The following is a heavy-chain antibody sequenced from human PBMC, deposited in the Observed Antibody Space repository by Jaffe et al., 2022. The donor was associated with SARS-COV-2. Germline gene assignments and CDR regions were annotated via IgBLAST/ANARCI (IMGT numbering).Heavy chain of an antibody. J-gene: IGHJ6*02. CDR2: ISSSSSYI. V-gene: IGHV3-21*01. CDR1: GFTFSSYS. Sequence: EVQLVESGGGLVKPGGSLRLSCAASGFTFSSYSMNWVRQAPGKGLEWVSSISSSSSYIYYADSVKGRFTISRDNAKNSLYLQMNSLRAEDTAVYYCARDWAYCSGGSCYSGPYYYGMDVWGQGTTVTVSS. CDR3: ARDWAYCSGGSCYSGPYYYGMDV. D-gene: IGHD2-15*01.